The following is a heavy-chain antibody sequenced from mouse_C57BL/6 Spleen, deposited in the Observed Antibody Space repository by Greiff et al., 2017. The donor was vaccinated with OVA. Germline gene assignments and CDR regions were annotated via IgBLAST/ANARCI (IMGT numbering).Heavy chain of an antibody. Sequence: VQLQQSGAELVRPGASVTLSCKASGYTFTDYEMHWVKPTPVHGLEWIGAIDPETGGTAYNQKFKGKAILTADKSSSTAYMELRSLTSEDSAVYYCTVAPSLYDIGGFAYWGQGTLVTVSA. CDR1: GYTFTDYE. J-gene: IGHJ3*01. D-gene: IGHD1-1*01. CDR3: TVAPSLYDIGGFAY. CDR2: IDPETGGT. V-gene: IGHV1-15*01.